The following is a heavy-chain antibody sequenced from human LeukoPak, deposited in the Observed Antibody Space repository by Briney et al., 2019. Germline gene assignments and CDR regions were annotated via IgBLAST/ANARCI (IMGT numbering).Heavy chain of an antibody. Sequence: ASVKVSCKVSGYTLTELSMHWVRQAPGKGLEWMGGFDPEDGETIYAQKFQGRVTMTEDTSTDTAYMELSSLRSEDTAVYYREGFWGGQAFDIWGQGTMVTVSS. CDR1: GYTLTELS. V-gene: IGHV1-24*01. CDR2: FDPEDGET. J-gene: IGHJ3*02. CDR3: EGFWGGQAFDI. D-gene: IGHD3-16*01.